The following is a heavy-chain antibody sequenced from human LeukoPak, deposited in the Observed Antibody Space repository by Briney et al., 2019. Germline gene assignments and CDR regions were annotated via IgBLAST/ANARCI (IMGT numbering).Heavy chain of an antibody. J-gene: IGHJ4*02. D-gene: IGHD3-16*01. CDR1: GFTFSNYW. CDR2: MSQDGIEI. Sequence: GGSLRLSCAASGFTFSNYWMAWVRQAPGKGLEWVANMSQDGIEIYYVDSVKGRFTISRDNAKSLLYLQMNSLRAEDTAVYYCARDHGPWALYYFDYWGQGTLVTVSS. V-gene: IGHV3-7*01. CDR3: ARDHGPWALYYFDY.